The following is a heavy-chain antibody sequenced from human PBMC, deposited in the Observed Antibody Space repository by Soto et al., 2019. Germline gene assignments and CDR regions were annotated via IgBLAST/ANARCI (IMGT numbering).Heavy chain of an antibody. CDR1: GGSISSGDYY. Sequence: QVQLQESGPGLVKPSQTLSLTCTVSGGSISSGDYYWSWLRQPPGKCLEWIGYIYYSGSTYYNPSLKSRVTISVDTSKNQFSLKLSSVTAADPAVYYCARVPEGLRNAFDIWGQGTMVTVSS. J-gene: IGHJ3*02. CDR2: IYYSGST. V-gene: IGHV4-30-4*01. CDR3: ARVPEGLRNAFDI. D-gene: IGHD4-17*01.